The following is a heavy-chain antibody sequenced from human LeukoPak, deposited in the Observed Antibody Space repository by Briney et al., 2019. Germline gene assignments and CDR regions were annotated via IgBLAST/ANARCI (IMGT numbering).Heavy chain of an antibody. J-gene: IGHJ3*02. V-gene: IGHV4-39*01. CDR3: ARHTRPVCSGYENAFDI. D-gene: IGHD5-12*01. Sequence: PSETLSLTCTVSGGSISSRNYYWAWIRQPPGKGLEWIGNFYDSGSTYYNPSLKSRVTISGDTSKNQFSLKLTSVTAADTAVYYCARHTRPVCSGYENAFDIWGQGTMVTVSS. CDR2: FYDSGST. CDR1: GGSISSRNYY.